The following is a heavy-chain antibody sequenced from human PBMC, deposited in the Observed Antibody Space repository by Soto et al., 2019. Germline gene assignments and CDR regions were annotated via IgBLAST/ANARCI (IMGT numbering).Heavy chain of an antibody. Sequence: ASVKVSCKASGYNFINYGITWVRQAPGQGLEWMGWIRVHKGNTNYAQKFQGRVTMSTDTSTSTAYMELRSLRPDDTAVYYCVRDLDGSGSYYTDYWGPGTLVTVSS. J-gene: IGHJ4*02. D-gene: IGHD3-10*01. CDR2: IRVHKGNT. CDR1: GYNFINYG. CDR3: VRDLDGSGSYYTDY. V-gene: IGHV1-18*01.